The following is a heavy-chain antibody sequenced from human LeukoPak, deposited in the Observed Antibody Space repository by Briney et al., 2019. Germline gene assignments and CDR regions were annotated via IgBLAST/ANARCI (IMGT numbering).Heavy chain of an antibody. D-gene: IGHD4-17*01. J-gene: IGHJ2*01. CDR3: ARVRLGDYWCFDL. CDR1: GGSFSGYY. CDR2: IKHSGST. Sequence: SETLSLTCAVYGGSFSGYYWSWIRQPPGKGLEWIGEIKHSGSTNYNPSLKSRVTISVDTSKNQFSLKLSSVTAADTAVYYCARVRLGDYWCFDLWGRGTLVTVSS. V-gene: IGHV4-34*01.